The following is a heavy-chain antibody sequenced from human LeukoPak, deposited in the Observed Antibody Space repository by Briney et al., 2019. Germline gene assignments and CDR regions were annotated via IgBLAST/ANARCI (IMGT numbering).Heavy chain of an antibody. Sequence: GASVKVSCKASGYTFTSYGISWVRQAPGQGLEWMGWISAYNGNTNYAQKLQGRVTMTTDTSTSTAYMELRSLRSDDTAVYYCARGREYQLLYQRAWFDPWGQGTLVTVSS. J-gene: IGHJ5*02. CDR3: ARGREYQLLYQRAWFDP. V-gene: IGHV1-18*01. D-gene: IGHD2-2*02. CDR2: ISAYNGNT. CDR1: GYTFTSYG.